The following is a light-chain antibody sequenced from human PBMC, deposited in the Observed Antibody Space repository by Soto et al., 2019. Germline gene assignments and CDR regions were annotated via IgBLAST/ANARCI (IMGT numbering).Light chain of an antibody. V-gene: IGLV1-40*01. Sequence: QSVLTQPPSVSGAPGQRVTISCTGSSSNIGAGHDVHWYQHLPGTAPKLLIYGNGNRPSGVPDRFSGSKSGTSASLAITGLRPEDEDDYYCQCYASSLSGSEVFGTGTKVTVL. CDR2: GNG. J-gene: IGLJ1*01. CDR1: SSNIGAGHD. CDR3: QCYASSLSGSEV.